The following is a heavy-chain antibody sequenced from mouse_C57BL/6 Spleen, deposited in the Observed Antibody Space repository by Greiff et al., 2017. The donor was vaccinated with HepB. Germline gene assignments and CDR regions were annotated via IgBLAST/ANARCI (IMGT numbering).Heavy chain of an antibody. Sequence: VHVKQSGAELVRPGASVKLSCTASGFNIKDDYMHWVKQRPEQGLEWIGWIDPENGDTEYASKFQGKATITADTSSNTAYLQLSSLTSEDTAVYYCTLRQGFAYWGQGTLVTVSA. CDR1: GFNIKDDY. J-gene: IGHJ3*01. CDR3: TLRQGFAY. CDR2: IDPENGDT. D-gene: IGHD1-2*01. V-gene: IGHV14-4*01.